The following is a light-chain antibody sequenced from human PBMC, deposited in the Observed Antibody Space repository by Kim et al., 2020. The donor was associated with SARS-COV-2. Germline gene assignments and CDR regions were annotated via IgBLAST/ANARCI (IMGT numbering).Light chain of an antibody. Sequence: SASVGDRVTITCRASQGIRNELGWYQQKPGKAPNLLIYAASSLQSGVPSRFSGSGSGTYFTLTINSLQPEDFATYYCLQDYNYPRTFGGGTKVEIK. CDR3: LQDYNYPRT. V-gene: IGKV1-6*01. J-gene: IGKJ4*01. CDR1: QGIRNE. CDR2: AAS.